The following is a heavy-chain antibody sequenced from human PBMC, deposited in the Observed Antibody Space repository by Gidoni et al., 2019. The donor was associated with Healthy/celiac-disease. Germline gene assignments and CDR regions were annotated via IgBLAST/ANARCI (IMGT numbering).Heavy chain of an antibody. CDR2: ISAYNGNT. J-gene: IGHJ6*02. Sequence: QVQLVQSGAEVKKPGASVKVSCKASGYTFTSYGISWVRQAPGQGLEWMGWISAYNGNTNYAQKLQGRVTMTTDTSTSTAYMELRSLRSDDTAVYYCARDKVVVPAAHHCSGGSCYSSYYYYYGMDVWGQGTTVTVSS. CDR3: ARDKVVVPAAHHCSGGSCYSSYYYYYGMDV. CDR1: GYTFTSYG. D-gene: IGHD2-15*01. V-gene: IGHV1-18*01.